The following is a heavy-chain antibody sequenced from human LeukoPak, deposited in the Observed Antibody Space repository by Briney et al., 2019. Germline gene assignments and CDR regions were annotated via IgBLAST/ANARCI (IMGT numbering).Heavy chain of an antibody. Sequence: SETLSLTCTVSGGSITTYYWSWIRQPPGKGLEWIGYIYYSGSTNYNPSLKSRVTISVDTSNNQFSLKLNSVTAADTAVYYCARTTTVRGTYYMDVWGKGTTVTVSS. J-gene: IGHJ6*03. D-gene: IGHD3-10*01. CDR3: ARTTTVRGTYYMDV. CDR1: GGSITTYY. V-gene: IGHV4-59*01. CDR2: IYYSGST.